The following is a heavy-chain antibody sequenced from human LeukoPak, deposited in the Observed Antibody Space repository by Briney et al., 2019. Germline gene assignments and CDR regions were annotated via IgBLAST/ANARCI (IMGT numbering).Heavy chain of an antibody. CDR1: GGSISSYY. V-gene: IGHV4-59*01. CDR2: IYYSGST. CDR3: ARDAGTMVRGVIIGAFDI. D-gene: IGHD3-10*01. J-gene: IGHJ3*02. Sequence: PSETLSLTCNVPGGSISSYYWSWIRQPPGKGLEWIGYIYYSGSTNYNPSLKSRVTISVDTSKNQFSLKLSSVTAADTAVYYCARDAGTMVRGVIIGAFDIWGQGTMVTVSS.